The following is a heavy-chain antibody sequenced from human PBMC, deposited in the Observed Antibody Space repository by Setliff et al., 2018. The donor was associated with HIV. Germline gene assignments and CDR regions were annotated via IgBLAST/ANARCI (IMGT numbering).Heavy chain of an antibody. V-gene: IGHV3-11*04. D-gene: IGHD1-7*01. CDR2: ISSSGSSL. CDR3: AREGITGTTLHPY. CDR1: GFDFSEYY. Sequence: PGGSLRLSCTGSGFDFSEYYLIWIRQAPGKGLDCLSYISSSGSSLNYADSVKDLFTISRDNAKNSLYLQMTTLSAEDTAVYYCAREGITGTTLHPYWGQGTLVTVSS. J-gene: IGHJ4*02.